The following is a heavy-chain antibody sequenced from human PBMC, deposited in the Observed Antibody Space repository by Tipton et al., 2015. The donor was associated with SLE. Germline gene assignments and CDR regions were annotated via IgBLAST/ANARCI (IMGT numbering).Heavy chain of an antibody. Sequence: LRLSCTVSGGSISTGAYYWNWIRQHPGKGLEWIGNIRYGGSTDYNPSLKSRVNISVDTSKNQFSLKLTSVTAADTAVYYCTSSSLAGSLEDWYFDLWGRGTLVTVSS. CDR1: GGSISTGAYY. CDR2: IRYGGST. V-gene: IGHV4-31*03. J-gene: IGHJ2*01. CDR3: TSSSLAGSLEDWYFDL.